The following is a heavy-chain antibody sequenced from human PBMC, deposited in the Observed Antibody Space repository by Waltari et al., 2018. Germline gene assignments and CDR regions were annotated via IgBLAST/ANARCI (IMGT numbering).Heavy chain of an antibody. J-gene: IGHJ3*01. V-gene: IGHV3-33*01. CDR3: ARWRRTVSGTVAYDL. CDR1: GFGFRRHG. Sequence: QVQLVESGGGVVQPGRCLRRSCAASGFGFRRHGMDWVRQAPGEGLEWVAVNWYDGSKKFYADSVKGRFTVSRDNSNNIAFLEMNSLRVEDTAVYYCARWRRTVSGTVAYDLWGQGTMVSVSS. D-gene: IGHD6-19*01. CDR2: NWYDGSKK.